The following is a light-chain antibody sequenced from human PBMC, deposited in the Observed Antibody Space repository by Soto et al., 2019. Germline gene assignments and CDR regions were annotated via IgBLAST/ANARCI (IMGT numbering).Light chain of an antibody. CDR2: GSS. CDR1: QNVGTN. V-gene: IGKV3D-15*01. J-gene: IGKJ4*01. Sequence: VMTQSPASLSVSPGEGVTLSCRTSQNVGTNLAWYQQKPGQAPRLLIYGSSTRATGIPATFSGTGSGTKFTFTISRLQSDDSAIYYCQQYYNWGLSFGGGTKVEIQ. CDR3: QQYYNWGLS.